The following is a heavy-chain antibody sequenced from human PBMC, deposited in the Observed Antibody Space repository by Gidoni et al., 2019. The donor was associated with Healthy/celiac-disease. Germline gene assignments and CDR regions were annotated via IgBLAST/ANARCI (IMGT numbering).Heavy chain of an antibody. D-gene: IGHD3-10*01. V-gene: IGHV1-8*01. CDR3: ARVVGGSGSYYNYYYGMDV. CDR2: MNPNSGNT. CDR1: GYTFTSYD. J-gene: IGHJ6*02. Sequence: QVQLVQSGAEVKKPGASVKVSCKASGYTFTSYDTNWVRQATGQGLEWMGWMNPNSGNTGYAQKFQGRVTMTRNTSISTAYMELSSLRSEDTAVYYCARVVGGSGSYYNYYYGMDVWGQGTTVTVSS.